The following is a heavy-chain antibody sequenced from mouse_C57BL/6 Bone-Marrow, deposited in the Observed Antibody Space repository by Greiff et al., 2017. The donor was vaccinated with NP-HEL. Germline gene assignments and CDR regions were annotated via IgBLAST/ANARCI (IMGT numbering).Heavy chain of an antibody. CDR2: IYPRSGNT. J-gene: IGHJ4*01. CDR3: ARCDYDEGSRCAMDY. V-gene: IGHV1-81*01. CDR1: GYTFTSYG. Sequence: QVQLQQSGAELARPGASVKLSCKASGYTFTSYGISWVKQRTGPGLEWIGEIYPRSGNTYYNEKFKGKATLTADKSSSTAYMELRSLTSEDSAVYFCARCDYDEGSRCAMDYWGQGTSVTVSS. D-gene: IGHD2-4*01.